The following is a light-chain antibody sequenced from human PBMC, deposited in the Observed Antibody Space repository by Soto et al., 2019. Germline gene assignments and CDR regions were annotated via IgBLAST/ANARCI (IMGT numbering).Light chain of an antibody. CDR2: AAS. V-gene: IGKV3-20*01. J-gene: IGKJ4*01. Sequence: EIVLIQSPATLSLSPGERATLSCRASQSVGSYLAWYQHKPGQAPRLLIYAASTRATGIPDRFSGSGSGTDFTLTVSSLEPEDFAVYYCQQYGSSLTFGGGTKVDIK. CDR1: QSVGSY. CDR3: QQYGSSLT.